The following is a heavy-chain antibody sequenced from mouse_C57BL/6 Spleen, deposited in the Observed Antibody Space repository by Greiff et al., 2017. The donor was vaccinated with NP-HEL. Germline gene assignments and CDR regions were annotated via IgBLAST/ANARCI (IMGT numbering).Heavy chain of an antibody. CDR2: INPNNGGT. D-gene: IGHD4-1*01. Sequence: VQLQQSGPELVKPGASVKISCKASGYTFTDYYMNWVKQSHGKSLEWIGDINPNNGGTSYNQKFKGKATLTVDKSSSTAYMELRSLTSEDSAVYYCARLTGRRYFDVWGTGTTVTVSS. J-gene: IGHJ1*03. CDR1: GYTFTDYY. CDR3: ARLTGRRYFDV. V-gene: IGHV1-26*01.